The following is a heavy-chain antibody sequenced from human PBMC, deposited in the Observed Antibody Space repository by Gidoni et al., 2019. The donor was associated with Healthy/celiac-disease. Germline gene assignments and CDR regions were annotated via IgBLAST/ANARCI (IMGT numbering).Heavy chain of an antibody. V-gene: IGHV4-34*01. D-gene: IGHD4-17*01. CDR2: INHSGST. CDR3: ARGGVLTTVRAGNFDY. Sequence: QVQLQQWGAGLLKPSATLSLTCAVYGCSFSGYHWSWIRQPPGKGLEWIGEINHSGSTNYNPSLKSRVTISVDTSKNQFSLKLSSVTAADTAVYYCARGGVLTTVRAGNFDYWGQGTLVTVSS. CDR1: GCSFSGYH. J-gene: IGHJ4*02.